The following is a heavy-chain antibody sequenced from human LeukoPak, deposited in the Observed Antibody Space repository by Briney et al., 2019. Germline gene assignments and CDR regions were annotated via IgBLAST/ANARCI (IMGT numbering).Heavy chain of an antibody. CDR2: ISGSGGST. V-gene: IGHV3-23*01. CDR3: AKAPSTYYHFDF. D-gene: IGHD1-26*01. CDR1: GFTFSTYG. Sequence: GGSLRLSCVASGFTFSTYGMSWVRQAPGKGLEWVSAISGSGGSTYYADSVKGRFTISRDNSKNTLYLQMNSLRAEDTAVYYCAKAPSTYYHFDFWGQGTLVTVSS. J-gene: IGHJ4*02.